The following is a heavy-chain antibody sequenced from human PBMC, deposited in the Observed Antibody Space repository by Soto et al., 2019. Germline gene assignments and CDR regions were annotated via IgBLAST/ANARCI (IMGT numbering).Heavy chain of an antibody. J-gene: IGHJ3*02. V-gene: IGHV4-34*01. D-gene: IGHD6-13*01. CDR1: GGSFSGCC. CDR3: ASGAIAAAGTSRAFDI. CDR2: INHSGST. Sequence: TSETLSLTCAVYGGSFSGCCWSWIRQPPGKGLEWIGEINHSGSTNYNPSLKSRVTISVDTSKNQFSLKLSFVTAADTAVYYCASGAIAAAGTSRAFDIWGQGTMVTVSS.